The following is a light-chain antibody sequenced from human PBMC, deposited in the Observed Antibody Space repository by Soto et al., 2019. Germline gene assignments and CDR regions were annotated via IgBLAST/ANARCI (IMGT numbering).Light chain of an antibody. V-gene: IGKV3-20*01. CDR3: QQYGSSPFT. CDR2: GAS. CDR1: QSVSSN. J-gene: IGKJ3*01. Sequence: EIEMTQSPATLSLSPGERATLSCRASQSVSSNLAWYQQKPGQAPRLLIYGASSRATGIPDRFSGSGSGTDFTLTISRLEPEDFAVYYCQQYGSSPFTFGPGTKVD.